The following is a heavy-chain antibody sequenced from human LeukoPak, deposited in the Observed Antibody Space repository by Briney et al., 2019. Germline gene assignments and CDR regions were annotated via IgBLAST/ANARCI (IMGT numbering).Heavy chain of an antibody. CDR1: GFTFSSYS. V-gene: IGHV3-21*01. CDR2: ISSSSSYI. J-gene: IGHJ4*02. CDR3: ARDSDRYYYDSSGYYDY. D-gene: IGHD3-22*01. Sequence: GGSLRLSCAASGFTFSSYSMNWVRQAPGKGLEWSSSISSSSSYIYYADSVKGRFTISRDNAKNSLYLQMNSLRAEDTAVYYCARDSDRYYYDSSGYYDYWGQGTLVTVSS.